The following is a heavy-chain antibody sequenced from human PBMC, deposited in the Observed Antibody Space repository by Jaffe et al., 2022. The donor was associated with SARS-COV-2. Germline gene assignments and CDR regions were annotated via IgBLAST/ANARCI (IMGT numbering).Heavy chain of an antibody. Sequence: QLQLQESGPGLVKPSETLSLTCTVSGGSISSSSYYWGWIRQPPGKGLEWIGSINYSGSTQYNPSLKSRVSISVDTSKNQFSLKLSSVTAADTAVYYCARPISSYNWFDPWGQGTLVTVSS. CDR3: ARPISSYNWFDP. V-gene: IGHV4-39*01. CDR1: GGSISSSSYY. CDR2: INYSGST. J-gene: IGHJ5*02.